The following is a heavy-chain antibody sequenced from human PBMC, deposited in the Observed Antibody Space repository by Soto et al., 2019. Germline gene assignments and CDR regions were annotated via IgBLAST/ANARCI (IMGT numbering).Heavy chain of an antibody. CDR2: IYHSGST. CDR1: GGSISSSNW. V-gene: IGHV4-4*02. CDR3: ARGPYCSGGSCYSSYYYGMDV. D-gene: IGHD2-15*01. Sequence: QVQLQESGPGLVKPSGTLSLTCAVSGGSISSSNWWSWVRQPPGKGLEWIGEIYHSGSTNYNPSLKSRVPISVDKSKNQFSLKLSSVTAADTAVYYCARGPYCSGGSCYSSYYYGMDVWGQGTTVTVSS. J-gene: IGHJ6*02.